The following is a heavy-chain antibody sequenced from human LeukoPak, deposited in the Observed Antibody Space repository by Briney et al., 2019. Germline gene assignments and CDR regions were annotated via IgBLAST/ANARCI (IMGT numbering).Heavy chain of an antibody. CDR2: INPDSDGT. Sequence: ASVKASCKASGYTFTDYYMHWGRHATGQGLELMTWINPDSDGTNYAQNFQGRVTMTRDTSISTAYMELSRLRSDDTAIYYCARESALDHDAFDIWGQGTMVTVSS. V-gene: IGHV1-2*02. J-gene: IGHJ3*02. CDR1: GYTFTDYY. CDR3: ARESALDHDAFDI.